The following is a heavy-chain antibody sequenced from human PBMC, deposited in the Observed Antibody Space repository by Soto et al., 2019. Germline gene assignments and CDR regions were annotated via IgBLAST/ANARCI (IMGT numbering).Heavy chain of an antibody. CDR1: GGSISTSGYY. J-gene: IGHJ4*02. Sequence: SETLSLTCTVSGGSISTSGYYWGWIRQPPGKGLEWIGHISYSGTTYYNPSLKSRVTISVDTSKNHFSLKLGSVTAADTAMYYCALGSVDTGDSSGFYEYWGQGTPVTVSS. CDR3: ALGSVDTGDSSGFYEY. D-gene: IGHD3-22*01. CDR2: ISYSGTT. V-gene: IGHV4-39*02.